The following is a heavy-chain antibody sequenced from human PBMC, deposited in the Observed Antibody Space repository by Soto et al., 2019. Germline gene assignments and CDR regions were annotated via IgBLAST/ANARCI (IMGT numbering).Heavy chain of an antibody. CDR2: INYNGVYS. J-gene: IGHJ4*02. D-gene: IGHD3-22*01. V-gene: IGHV3-21*06. CDR3: ARKSNSDMSGYDYFDY. CDR1: GFIFSSSD. Sequence: GGSLRLSCAASGFIFSSSDITWVRQAPGKGLEYVSSINYNGVYSFYAEAAKGRFVIYRDNAKNSLFLQMNSLTAEDTAVYFCARKSNSDMSGYDYFDYWGQGTLVTVSS.